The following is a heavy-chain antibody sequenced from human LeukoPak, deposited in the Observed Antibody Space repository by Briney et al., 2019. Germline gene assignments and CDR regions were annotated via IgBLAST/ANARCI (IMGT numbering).Heavy chain of an antibody. CDR3: AKSRLLEWLLYLDY. J-gene: IGHJ4*02. CDR1: GFTFSSFA. D-gene: IGHD3-3*01. CDR2: ISGSGGST. Sequence: PTGGSLRLSCAASGFTFSSFAMNWVRQAPGKGLEWVSVISGSGGSTSYAYSVKGRFTISRDNSKNTLFLQMNNLRAEDTAVYYCAKSRLLEWLLYLDYWGQGTLVTVSS. V-gene: IGHV3-23*01.